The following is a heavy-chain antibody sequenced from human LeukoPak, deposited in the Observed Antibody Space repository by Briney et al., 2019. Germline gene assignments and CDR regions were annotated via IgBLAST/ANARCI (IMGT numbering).Heavy chain of an antibody. V-gene: IGHV4-59*01. CDR3: AGDDILTGYYLFDY. D-gene: IGHD3-9*01. Sequence: KTSETLSLTCTVSGGSISSYYWSWIRQPPGKGLEWIGYIFYSGSTNYNPSLKSRVTISVDTSKNQFSLQLSSVTAADTAVYFCAGDDILTGYYLFDYWGQGTLVTVSS. CDR2: IFYSGST. CDR1: GGSISSYY. J-gene: IGHJ4*02.